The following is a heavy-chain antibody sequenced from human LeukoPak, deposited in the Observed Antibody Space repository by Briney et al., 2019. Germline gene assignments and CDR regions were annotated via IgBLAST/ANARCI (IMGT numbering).Heavy chain of an antibody. V-gene: IGHV3-48*04. J-gene: IGHJ4*02. Sequence: GGSLRLSCAASGFTFSSYSMNWVRQSPGKGLEWVSYISSRSGTIYYADSVRGRFTISRDNAKNSLYLQMNSLRAEDTAVYYCARDQSTFLAAVSDFDYWGQGTLVTVSS. CDR2: ISSRSGTI. CDR3: ARDQSTFLAAVSDFDY. CDR1: GFTFSSYS. D-gene: IGHD6-13*01.